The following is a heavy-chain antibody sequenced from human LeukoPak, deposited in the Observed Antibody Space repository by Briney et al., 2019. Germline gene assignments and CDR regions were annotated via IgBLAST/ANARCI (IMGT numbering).Heavy chain of an antibody. CDR2: ISYDGSNK. J-gene: IGHJ6*02. D-gene: IGHD2-8*02. CDR1: GFTFSSYS. CDR3: ARAGGPYWYYGMDV. V-gene: IGHV3-30*03. Sequence: GGSLRLSCAASGFTFSSYSMNWVRQAPGKGLEWVAVISYDGSNKYYADSVKGRFTISRDNSKNTLYLQMNSLRAEDTAVYYCARAGGPYWYYGMDVWGQGTTVTVSS.